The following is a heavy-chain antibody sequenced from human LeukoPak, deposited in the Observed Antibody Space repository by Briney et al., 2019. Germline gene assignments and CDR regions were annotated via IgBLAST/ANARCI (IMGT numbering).Heavy chain of an antibody. CDR2: LSHSATAT. V-gene: IGHV3-23*01. Sequence: GGSLRLSCAASGFTFTSYAMSWVRQAPGKGLEWVSALSHSATATYYADSVKRRFTISRDNSKNTLYLQMYSLRAEDTAVNYCAKDTLFWGPTGQFDYWGQGTLVTVCS. CDR3: AKDTLFWGPTGQFDY. CDR1: GFTFTSYA. D-gene: IGHD7-27*01. J-gene: IGHJ4*02.